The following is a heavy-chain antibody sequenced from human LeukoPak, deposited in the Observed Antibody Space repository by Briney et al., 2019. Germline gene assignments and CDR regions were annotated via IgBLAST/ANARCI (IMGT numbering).Heavy chain of an antibody. Sequence: ASVRVSCKASGYTFTAYYMHWVRQAPGQGLEWLGWINPKSDVTKYAQKFQGRVTMTRDTSISTVYMELSRLRSDDTAVYYCARSRESCTGGTCPGDYWGQGTRVTVSA. CDR2: INPKSDVT. CDR1: GYTFTAYY. J-gene: IGHJ4*02. D-gene: IGHD2-8*02. V-gene: IGHV1-2*02. CDR3: ARSRESCTGGTCPGDY.